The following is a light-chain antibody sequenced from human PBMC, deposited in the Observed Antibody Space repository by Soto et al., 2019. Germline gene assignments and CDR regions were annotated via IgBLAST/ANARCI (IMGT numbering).Light chain of an antibody. CDR2: SGS. Sequence: DIPMTQSPASLSASVGDRITITCRPSQSISGYLNWYLQKPGKAPKLLMYSGSSLQSGVPSRFTGSGSGTNFTLTISSLQPEDFATYYCQQTHSTPVTFGPGTRVDIK. CDR3: QQTHSTPVT. V-gene: IGKV1-39*01. J-gene: IGKJ3*01. CDR1: QSISGY.